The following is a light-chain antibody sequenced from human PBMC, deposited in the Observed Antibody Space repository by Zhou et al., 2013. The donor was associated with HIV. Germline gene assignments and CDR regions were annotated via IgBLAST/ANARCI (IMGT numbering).Light chain of an antibody. V-gene: IGKV1-5*03. J-gene: IGKJ2*01. Sequence: DIQMTQSPSTLSASVGDRVTITCRASQSISTWLAWYQQKPGKAPNLLIYKASSLESGVSSRFSGSGSGTEFTLTISSLQPDDFATYYCQQCNNSPYTFGQGTKLEIK. CDR1: QSISTW. CDR3: QQCNNSPYT. CDR2: KAS.